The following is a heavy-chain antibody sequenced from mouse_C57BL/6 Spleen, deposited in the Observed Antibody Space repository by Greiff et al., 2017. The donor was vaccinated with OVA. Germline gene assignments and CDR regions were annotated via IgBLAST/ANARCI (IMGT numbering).Heavy chain of an antibody. V-gene: IGHV14-3*01. D-gene: IGHD1-1*01. J-gene: IGHJ2*01. Sequence: EVQLQQSVAELVRPGASVKLSCTASGFTITNNYMHWVKQRPEQGLEWIGRIAPANGNTKYAPKFQGKATITADTSSNTAYLQLRSLTSEDTAIYYCASESITTVVADYWGQGTTLTVSS. CDR2: IAPANGNT. CDR1: GFTITNNY. CDR3: ASESITTVVADY.